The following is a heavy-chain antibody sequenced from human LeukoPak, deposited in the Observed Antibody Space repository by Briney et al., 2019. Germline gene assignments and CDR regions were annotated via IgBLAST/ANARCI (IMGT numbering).Heavy chain of an antibody. CDR2: ISGSGGAT. CDR1: GLTFNTYG. CDR3: ARGGVDHYGSGTYYLMYYFDH. Sequence: GGSLRLSCAASGLTFNTYGMSWVRQAPGKGLEWVSGISGSGGATYYADSVKGRFTVSRDDPHNTLYLQMNSVRAEDTAVYFCARGGVDHYGSGTYYLMYYFDHWGQGALVTVSS. J-gene: IGHJ4*02. D-gene: IGHD3-10*01. V-gene: IGHV3-23*01.